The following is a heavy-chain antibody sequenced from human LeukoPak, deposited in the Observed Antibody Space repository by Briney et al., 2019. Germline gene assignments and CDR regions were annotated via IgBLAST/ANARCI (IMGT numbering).Heavy chain of an antibody. CDR2: IYPGDSDT. CDR3: ARDCSSTSCYPYGFDP. J-gene: IGHJ5*02. D-gene: IGHD2-2*01. CDR1: GYSFTSYW. Sequence: GESLKISCKGSGYSFTSYWIGWVRQMPGKGLEWMGIIYPGDSDTRYSPSFQGQVTIPADKSISTAYLQWSSLKASDTAMYYCARDCSSTSCYPYGFDPWGQGTLVTVSS. V-gene: IGHV5-51*01.